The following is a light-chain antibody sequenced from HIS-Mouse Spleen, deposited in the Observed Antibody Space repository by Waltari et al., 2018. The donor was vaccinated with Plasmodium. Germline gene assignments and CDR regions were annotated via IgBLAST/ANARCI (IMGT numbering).Light chain of an antibody. CDR2: QDS. CDR1: TLGDKY. V-gene: IGLV3-1*01. J-gene: IGLJ2*01. Sequence: SYELTQPPSVSVSPGQTASITCSGDTLGDKYACWYQQKPGQSPGLVIYQDSKRPSGIPERFSGSNSGNTATLTISGTQAMDEADYYCQAWDSSTAGVFGGGTKLTVL. CDR3: QAWDSSTAGV.